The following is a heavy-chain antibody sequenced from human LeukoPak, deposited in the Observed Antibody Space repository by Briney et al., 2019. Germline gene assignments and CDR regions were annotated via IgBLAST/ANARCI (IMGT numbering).Heavy chain of an antibody. CDR3: AKDIRRGYNYGYDQFAY. D-gene: IGHD5-18*01. CDR1: GFTFSNYG. Sequence: GGSLRLSCAASGFTFSNYGMHWARQAPGKGLEWVAFIGFDGSDHSYADSVKGRFTISRDNSKNTLYLQMNSLRAEDTAVYYCAKDIRRGYNYGYDQFAYWGLGTPVTVSS. V-gene: IGHV3-30*02. CDR2: IGFDGSDH. J-gene: IGHJ4*02.